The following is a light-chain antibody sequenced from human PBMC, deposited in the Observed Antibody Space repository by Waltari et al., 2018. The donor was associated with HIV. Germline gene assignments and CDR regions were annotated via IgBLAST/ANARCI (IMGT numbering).Light chain of an antibody. V-gene: IGLV1-44*01. CDR2: GKN. CDR3: ASWDDSLNGPV. J-gene: IGLJ2*01. CDR1: TSNIGRTT. Sequence: QSVLTQPPSASGTPAQRVTISCSGTTSNIGRTTVSWFQQFPGTAPKVLIYGKNQRPSGVPDRFSGSKSGTSASLAISGLQSEDEADYYCASWDDSLNGPVFGGGTKLTVV.